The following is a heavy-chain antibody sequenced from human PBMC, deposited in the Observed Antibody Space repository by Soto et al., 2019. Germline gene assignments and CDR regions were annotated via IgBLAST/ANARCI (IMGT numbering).Heavy chain of an antibody. Sequence: QVQLQESGPGLVKSSETLSLTSSVSGDSSSTYYWGWIRQPPGKGLEWIGYINYSGRSNHNPSLKSRLSISVDASKNQVSLKLTSVTAADTAVHYCARSYCADSVSCNWFDPWGQGTLVVVSS. J-gene: IGHJ5*02. CDR3: ARSYCADSVSCNWFDP. V-gene: IGHV4-59*01. D-gene: IGHD2-8*02. CDR2: INYSGRS. CDR1: GDSSSTYY.